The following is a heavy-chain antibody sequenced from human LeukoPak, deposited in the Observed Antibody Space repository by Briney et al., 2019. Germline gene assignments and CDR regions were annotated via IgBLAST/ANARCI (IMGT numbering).Heavy chain of an antibody. D-gene: IGHD1-1*01. Sequence: GGSLRLSCAASGFTFSSYAMSWVRQAPGKGLEWVSAISGSGGSTYYADSVKGRFTISRDNSKNTLYLQMNSLRAEDTAVYYRAKDDKRYNWNDVGWFDPWGQGTLVTVSS. V-gene: IGHV3-23*01. CDR3: AKDDKRYNWNDVGWFDP. J-gene: IGHJ5*02. CDR2: ISGSGGST. CDR1: GFTFSSYA.